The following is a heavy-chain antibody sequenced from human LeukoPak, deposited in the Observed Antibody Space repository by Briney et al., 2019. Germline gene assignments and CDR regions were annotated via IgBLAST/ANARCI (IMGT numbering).Heavy chain of an antibody. V-gene: IGHV3-13*01. J-gene: IGHJ5*02. Sequence: PGGSLRLSCAASGFTFSSYDMHWVRQATGKGLERVSAIGTAGDTYYPGSVKGRFTISRENAKNSLYLQMNSLRAGDTAVYYCARAIAARRGNWFDPWGQGTLVTVSS. CDR1: GFTFSSYD. D-gene: IGHD6-6*01. CDR2: IGTAGDT. CDR3: ARAIAARRGNWFDP.